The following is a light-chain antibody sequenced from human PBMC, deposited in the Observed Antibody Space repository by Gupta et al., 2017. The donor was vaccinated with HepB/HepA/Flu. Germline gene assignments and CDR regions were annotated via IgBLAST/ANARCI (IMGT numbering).Light chain of an antibody. CDR3: SSYTSSSTWV. CDR2: DVS. J-gene: IGLJ3*02. Sequence: QSALTQPASVSGSPGQSITISCTGTSSDVGGYNYVSWYQQHPGKAPKLMIYDVSNRPSGVSNRFSGSKSGNTASLTISGLQAEDEAYYYCSSYTSSSTWVFGGGTKLT. V-gene: IGLV2-14*03. CDR1: SSDVGGYNY.